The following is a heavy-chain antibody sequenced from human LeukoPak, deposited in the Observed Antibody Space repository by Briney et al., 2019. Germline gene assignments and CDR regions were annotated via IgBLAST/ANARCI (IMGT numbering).Heavy chain of an antibody. V-gene: IGHV4-59*01. D-gene: IGHD4-17*01. CDR3: ARDLGFYGDYYFDY. CDR1: GGSISSYY. CDR2: IYYSGST. J-gene: IGHJ4*02. Sequence: PSETLSLTCTVSGGSISSYYWSWIRQPPGKGLEWIGYIYYSGSTNYNPSLKSRVTISVDTSKNQFSLKLSSVTAVDTAVYYCARDLGFYGDYYFDYWGQGTLVTVSS.